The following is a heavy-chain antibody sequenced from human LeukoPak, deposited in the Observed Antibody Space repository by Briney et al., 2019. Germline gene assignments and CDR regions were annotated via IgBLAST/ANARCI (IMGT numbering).Heavy chain of an antibody. D-gene: IGHD3-22*01. CDR1: GFTFSSFA. V-gene: IGHV3-23*01. CDR2: ISASGGTT. Sequence: GGSLRLSCEVSGFTFSSFAMSWVRLAPGQGLEWVSGISASGGTTNYADSVKGRLTISRDNSQNTLYLQMNSLRAEDTAVYYCAKRTPYSSGSYYFDYWGQGTLVTVSS. J-gene: IGHJ4*02. CDR3: AKRTPYSSGSYYFDY.